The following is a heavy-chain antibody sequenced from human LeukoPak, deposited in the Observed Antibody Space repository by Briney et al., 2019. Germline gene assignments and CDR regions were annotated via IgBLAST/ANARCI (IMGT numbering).Heavy chain of an antibody. Sequence: PGRSLRLSCAASGFTFSSYAMHWVRQAPGKGLEWVAVISYDGSNKYYADSVKGRFTISRDNSKNTLYLQMNSLRAEDTAVYYCAKGRRVGYSSSSAFDYWGQGTLVTVSS. J-gene: IGHJ4*02. CDR2: ISYDGSNK. D-gene: IGHD6-6*01. V-gene: IGHV3-30-3*01. CDR1: GFTFSSYA. CDR3: AKGRRVGYSSSSAFDY.